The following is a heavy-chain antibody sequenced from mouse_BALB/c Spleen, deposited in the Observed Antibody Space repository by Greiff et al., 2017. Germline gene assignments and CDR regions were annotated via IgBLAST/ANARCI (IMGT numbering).Heavy chain of an antibody. CDR2: IWSGGST. CDR3: ASPYDGYLAY. V-gene: IGHV2-2*02. D-gene: IGHD2-3*01. CDR1: GFSLTSYG. J-gene: IGHJ3*01. Sequence: VQLVESGPGLVQPSQSLSITCTVSGFSLTSYGVHWVRQSPGKGLEWLGVIWSGGSTDYNAAFISRLSISKDNSKSQVFFKMNSLQANDTAIYYCASPYDGYLAYWGQGTLVTVSA.